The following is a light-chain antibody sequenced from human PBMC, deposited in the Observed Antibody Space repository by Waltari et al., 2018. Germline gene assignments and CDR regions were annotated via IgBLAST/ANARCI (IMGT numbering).Light chain of an antibody. J-gene: IGLJ3*02. Sequence: QSVLTHPPPASGTPGQRVTISCSGSSSNIGSNTVNWFQQLPGTAPKLLIYSNNQRPSGVPDRFSGSKSGTSASLAISGLQSEDEADYYCAAWDDSLNGFWVFGGGTKLTVL. CDR3: AAWDDSLNGFWV. CDR1: SSNIGSNT. CDR2: SNN. V-gene: IGLV1-44*01.